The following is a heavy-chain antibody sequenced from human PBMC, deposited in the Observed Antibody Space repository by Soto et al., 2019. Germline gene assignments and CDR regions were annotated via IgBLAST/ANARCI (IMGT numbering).Heavy chain of an antibody. Sequence: ASVKVSCKASRYSFTDYHIHWVRQAPAQGLEWLGLINPKSGGTSTAQKFQGWVTMTTDTSISTASMELTRLTSDDTAIYYCARGDSTDCSNGVCSFFYNHDMDVWGQGTTVTVSS. J-gene: IGHJ6*02. V-gene: IGHV1-2*04. CDR1: RYSFTDYH. CDR2: INPKSGGT. CDR3: ARGDSTDCSNGVCSFFYNHDMDV. D-gene: IGHD2-8*01.